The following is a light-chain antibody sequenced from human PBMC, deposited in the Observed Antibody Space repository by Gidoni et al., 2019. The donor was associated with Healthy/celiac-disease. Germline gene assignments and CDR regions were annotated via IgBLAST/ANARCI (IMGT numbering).Light chain of an antibody. CDR3: QQSYSTPRT. J-gene: IGKJ1*01. Sequence: DIKMTQSPSSLSAYVGDRVTIPCRASQSISSYLNWYQQKPVKAPKLLCYAASSLQSGVPSRFSGSGSGTDFTLTISSLQPEDFATYYCQQSYSTPRTFGQGTKVEIK. CDR2: AAS. CDR1: QSISSY. V-gene: IGKV1-39*01.